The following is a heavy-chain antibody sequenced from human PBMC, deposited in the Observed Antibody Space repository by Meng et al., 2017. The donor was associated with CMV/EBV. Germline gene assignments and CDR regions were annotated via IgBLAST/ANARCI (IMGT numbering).Heavy chain of an antibody. CDR3: ARDDVGDSSGYYYQCAFDI. V-gene: IGHV1-18*01. D-gene: IGHD3-22*01. J-gene: IGHJ3*02. CDR1: GYTFTSYG. CDR2: ISAYNGNT. Sequence: ASVNVSCKASGYTFTSYGISWVRQAPGQGLEWMGWISAYNGNTNYAQKLQGRVTMTTDTSTSTAYMELRSLRSDDTAVYYCARDDVGDSSGYYYQCAFDIWGQGTMVTVSS.